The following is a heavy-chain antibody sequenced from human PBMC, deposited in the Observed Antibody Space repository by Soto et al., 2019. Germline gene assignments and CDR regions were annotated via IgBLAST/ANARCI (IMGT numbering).Heavy chain of an antibody. CDR1: GFTFSSYW. CDR2: INSDGSST. D-gene: IGHD2-2*01. J-gene: IGHJ6*02. CDR3: ARGGEDVVVEAAMLGELDYYYGMEV. V-gene: IGHV3-74*01. Sequence: EVQLVESGGGLVQPGGSLRLSCAASGFTFSSYWMHWVRQAPGKGLVWVSRINSDGSSTSYADSVKGRFTISRDNAKNTLYLNMNGLGAEDTAVYYCARGGEDVVVEAAMLGELDYYYGMEVWGQWTTVTVSS.